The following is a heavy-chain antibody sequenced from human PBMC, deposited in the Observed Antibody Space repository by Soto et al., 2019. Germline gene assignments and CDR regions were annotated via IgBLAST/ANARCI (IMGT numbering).Heavy chain of an antibody. V-gene: IGHV1-3*01. CDR3: ARELITMIDDGMDV. CDR2: INAGNGNT. D-gene: IGHD3-22*01. CDR1: GYTFTSYA. J-gene: IGHJ6*02. Sequence: ASVKVSCKASGYTFTSYAMHWVRQAPGQRLEWMGWINAGNGNTKYSQKFQGRVTITRDTSASTAYMELSSLRSEDTAVYYCARELITMIDDGMDVWGQGTTVTV.